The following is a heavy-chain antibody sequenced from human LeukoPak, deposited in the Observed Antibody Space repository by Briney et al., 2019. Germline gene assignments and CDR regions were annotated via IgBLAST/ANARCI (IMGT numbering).Heavy chain of an antibody. V-gene: IGHV3-21*01. CDR1: GFTFSSYS. Sequence: PGGSLRLSCAASGFTFSSYSMNWVRQAPGKGLEWVSSISSSSSYIYYADSVKGRFTISRDNAKNSLYLQMNSLRAEDTAVYYCARASRNYYGSSGYYFDYWGQGTLVTVSS. J-gene: IGHJ4*02. CDR2: ISSSSSYI. D-gene: IGHD3-22*01. CDR3: ARASRNYYGSSGYYFDY.